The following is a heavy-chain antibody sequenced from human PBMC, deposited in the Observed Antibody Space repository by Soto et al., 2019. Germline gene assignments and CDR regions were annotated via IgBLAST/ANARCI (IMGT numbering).Heavy chain of an antibody. Sequence: QVQLVQSGAEVKKPGSSVKVSCKASGGTFSNYAISWVRQDPGQGLEWMGGIIPVFGTPKYAQKFQGRVTITADPSTNTVYMELSSLRSDDTAMYYCAGGSFGVTITLDFWGQGTLVTVSS. V-gene: IGHV1-69*01. CDR1: GGTFSNYA. CDR3: AGGSFGVTITLDF. D-gene: IGHD3-3*01. CDR2: IIPVFGTP. J-gene: IGHJ4*02.